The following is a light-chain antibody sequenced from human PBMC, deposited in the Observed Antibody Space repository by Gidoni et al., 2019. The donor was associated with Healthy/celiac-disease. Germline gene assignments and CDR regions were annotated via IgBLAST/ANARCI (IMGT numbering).Light chain of an antibody. CDR3: QQYNVYPLT. V-gene: IGKV1-5*03. CDR2: EAS. J-gene: IGKJ4*01. Sequence: RVPITCRASQSINTWLAWYQQKPGKAPKLLMYEASTLESGVPSRFSGSGSETEFTLIITGLHPDDFATYYCQQYNVYPLTFGGGTKVEIK. CDR1: QSINTW.